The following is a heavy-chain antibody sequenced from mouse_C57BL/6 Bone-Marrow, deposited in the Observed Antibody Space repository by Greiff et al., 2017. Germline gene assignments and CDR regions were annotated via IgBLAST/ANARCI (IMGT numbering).Heavy chain of an antibody. CDR2: IYPGDGNT. CDR1: GYAFSSSW. D-gene: IGHD1-1*01. CDR3: ASLYYYGTPYYAMDY. Sequence: VQVVESGPELVKPGASVKISCKASGYAFSSSWMNWLKQRPGKGLEWIGRIYPGDGNTNYNGKFKGKATLTADKSSIPAYMQLSSLTSEDSAVYFCASLYYYGTPYYAMDYWDQGTSVTVSS. V-gene: IGHV1-82*01. J-gene: IGHJ4*01.